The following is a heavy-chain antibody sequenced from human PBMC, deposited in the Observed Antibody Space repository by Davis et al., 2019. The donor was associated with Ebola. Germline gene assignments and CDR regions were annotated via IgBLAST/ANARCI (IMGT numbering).Heavy chain of an antibody. D-gene: IGHD2-15*01. CDR3: ERGRYITTPAL. CDR1: GDTFNNYS. J-gene: IGHJ4*02. Sequence: SVKVSCKASGDTFNNYSFRWVRQAPGQGLEWMGRIIPLLGVANYAPKFQGRNSLTADTSTSTVYLELSSLKFDDTAVYYCERGRYITTPALWGQGTLVTVSS. CDR2: IIPLLGVA. V-gene: IGHV1-69*02.